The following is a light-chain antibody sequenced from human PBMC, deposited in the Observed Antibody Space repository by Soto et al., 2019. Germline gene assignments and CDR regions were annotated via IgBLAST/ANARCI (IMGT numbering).Light chain of an antibody. CDR3: SSYTNINTRACV. CDR1: SSDVGRYDY. V-gene: IGLV2-11*01. J-gene: IGLJ1*01. CDR2: DVS. Sequence: QSVLTQPRSVSGSPGQSVTISCTGTSSDVGRYDYVSWYQQHPGKAPKLIIYDVSERPSGVPDRFSGSKSGNTASLTISGLQAEDEAEYYCSSYTNINTRACVFGTGTKV.